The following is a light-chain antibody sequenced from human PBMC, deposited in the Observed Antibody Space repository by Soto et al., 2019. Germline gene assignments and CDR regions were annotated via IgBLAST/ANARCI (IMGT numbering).Light chain of an antibody. CDR2: DVS. V-gene: IGKV3-11*01. Sequence: EIVLTQSPATLSLSPGERATLSCRASQSISSHLAWYQQKVGQAPRLLIYDVSNRATGIPARFSGSGSGTDFTLTISSLEPEDFAVYYCQKRSNWPPLTFGGGTKVEIK. CDR1: QSISSH. J-gene: IGKJ4*01. CDR3: QKRSNWPPLT.